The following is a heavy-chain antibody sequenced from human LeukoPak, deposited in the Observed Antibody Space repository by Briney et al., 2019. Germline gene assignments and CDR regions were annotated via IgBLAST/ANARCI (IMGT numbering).Heavy chain of an antibody. V-gene: IGHV3-21*01. J-gene: IGHJ6*02. CDR3: ARDHSSSGMDV. CDR1: GFTFSSYS. Sequence: GGSLRLSCAASGFTFSSYSMNWVRQAPGKGLEWVSSISSSRSYVYYADSVKGRLTISRDNAKNSLYLQMNSLRAEDTAVYYCARDHSSSGMDVWGQGTRSPSP. CDR2: ISSSRSYV.